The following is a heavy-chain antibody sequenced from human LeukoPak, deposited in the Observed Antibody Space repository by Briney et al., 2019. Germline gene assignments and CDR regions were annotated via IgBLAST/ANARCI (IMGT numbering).Heavy chain of an antibody. CDR1: GGSISSGPYY. V-gene: IGHV4-39*01. CDR3: ARGNTGYYYDSSGYYYDRQLDY. D-gene: IGHD3-22*01. CDR2: MYFSGST. Sequence: SETLSLTCTVSGGSISSGPYYWGWIRQPPGKGLEWIGVMYFSGSTHYNPSLKSRVTMSVDTSKNQFSLELSSVTAADTAVYYCARGNTGYYYDSSGYYYDRQLDYWGQGTLVTVSS. J-gene: IGHJ4*02.